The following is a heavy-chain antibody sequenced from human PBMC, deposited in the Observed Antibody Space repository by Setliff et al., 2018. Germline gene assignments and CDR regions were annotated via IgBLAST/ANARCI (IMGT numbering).Heavy chain of an antibody. CDR3: ARLVETSTWGNWFDP. D-gene: IGHD2-15*01. J-gene: IGHJ5*02. CDR2: IHYSENT. CDR1: GGSITSGRYY. Sequence: SETLSLTCTVSGGSITSGRYYWGWIRQPPGQGLEWIASIHYSENTYYNPSLKTRVTISVDTSKNQFSLKLSSVTAADTAVYYCARLVETSTWGNWFDPWGQGTLVTVS. V-gene: IGHV4-39*01.